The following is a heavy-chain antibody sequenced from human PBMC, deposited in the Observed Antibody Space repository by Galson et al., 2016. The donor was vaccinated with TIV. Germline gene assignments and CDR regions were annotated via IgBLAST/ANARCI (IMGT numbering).Heavy chain of an antibody. CDR3: SRLGRWRMGDFDY. CDR2: IYYSGTT. V-gene: IGHV4-39*01. CDR1: GVSISSSSYY. D-gene: IGHD5-24*01. J-gene: IGHJ4*02. Sequence: SETLSLTCSVSGVSISSSSYYWGWIRQPPGKGLEWIGTIYYSGTTYYNPSLKSRVAISVDTSQNQFSLNLSSVTAADTAVYYCSRLGRWRMGDFDYWGQGTLVTVSS.